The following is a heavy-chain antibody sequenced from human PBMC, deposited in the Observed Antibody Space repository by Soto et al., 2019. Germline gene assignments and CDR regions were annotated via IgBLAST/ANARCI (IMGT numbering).Heavy chain of an antibody. CDR1: GGPISSNDFY. J-gene: IGHJ5*02. CDR2: IYYSGST. V-gene: IGHV4-39*01. D-gene: IGHD1-26*01. Sequence: PSETLSLTCTVSGGPISSNDFYWGWIRQPPGKGLEWIGSIYYSGSTYYNPSLKSRVTISVDTSKNQFSLKLSSVTAADTAVYYCASLAWELYNWFDPWGPGTLVTVSS. CDR3: ASLAWELYNWFDP.